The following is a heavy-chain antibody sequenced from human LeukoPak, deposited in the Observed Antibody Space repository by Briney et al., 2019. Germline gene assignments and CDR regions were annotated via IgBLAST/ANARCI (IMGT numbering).Heavy chain of an antibody. V-gene: IGHV3-30-3*01. J-gene: IGHJ4*02. CDR3: ARDRGLYYDSSGPFDY. CDR1: GFPFSSYA. CDR2: ISYGGSNK. D-gene: IGHD3-22*01. Sequence: GGSLRLSCAASGFPFSSYAMHWVRQAPGKGLEWVAVISYGGSNKYYADSVKGRFTISRDNSKNTLYLQMNSLRAEDTAVYYCARDRGLYYDSSGPFDYWGQGTLVTVSS.